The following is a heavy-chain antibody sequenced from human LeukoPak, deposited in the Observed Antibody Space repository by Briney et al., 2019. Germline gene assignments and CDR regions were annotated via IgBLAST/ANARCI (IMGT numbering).Heavy chain of an antibody. CDR1: GFTFSSYA. V-gene: IGHV3-23*01. J-gene: IGHJ4*02. Sequence: GGSLRLSCAASGFTFSSYAMSWVRQAPGKGLEWVSAISGSGGSTYYADSVKGRFTISRDNSKNTLYLQMNSLRAEDTAVYYCAKAGVKGGGTAIAVYYFDYWGQGTLVTVSS. CDR3: AKAGVKGGGTAIAVYYFDY. CDR2: ISGSGGST. D-gene: IGHD6-19*01.